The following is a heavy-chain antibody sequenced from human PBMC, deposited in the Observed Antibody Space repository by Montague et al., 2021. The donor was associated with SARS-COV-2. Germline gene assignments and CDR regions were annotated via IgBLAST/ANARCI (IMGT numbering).Heavy chain of an antibody. CDR1: GESISTYYW. CDR2: NHQAGSN. V-gene: IGHV4-4*02. CDR3: ARKGSGRSDLAY. D-gene: IGHD1-26*01. J-gene: IGHJ4*02. Sequence: SETLSLTCVVYGESISTYYWWSSVHPPPGKGEWWVEDNHQAGSNNYPPFTKSRVSMSVDKSWHQFSLRLTSVTAADTAIYYCARKGSGRSDLAYWGQGTLVTVSS.